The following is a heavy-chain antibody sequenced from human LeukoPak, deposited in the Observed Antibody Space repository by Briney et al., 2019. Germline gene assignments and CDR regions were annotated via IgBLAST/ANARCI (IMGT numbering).Heavy chain of an antibody. Sequence: ASVKISCKASGYIFRGNYIHWLRQAPGQGLEWMGWIDANNGDTKSAQKFQGRVTMSRDTSISTAYMDLSSLSPDDAAVYYCARDPSSVTLYFFDYWGQGTLVTVSS. CDR3: ARDPSSVTLYFFDY. CDR2: IDANNGDT. D-gene: IGHD4-11*01. V-gene: IGHV1-2*02. CDR1: GYIFRGNY. J-gene: IGHJ4*02.